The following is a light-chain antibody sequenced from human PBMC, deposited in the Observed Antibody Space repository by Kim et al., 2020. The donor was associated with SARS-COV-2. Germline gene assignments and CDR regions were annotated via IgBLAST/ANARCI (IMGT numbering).Light chain of an antibody. CDR1: SSDIGSYDY. CDR2: DVS. J-gene: IGLJ1*01. V-gene: IGLV2-8*01. Sequence: QSALTQPPSVSGSPGQSVTISCTGTSSDIGSYDYVSWYQQHPGKAPKLMIYDVSKRPSGVPDRFSGSKSGNTASLTVSGLQADDEADYYCSSYAGTNNSVFGSGTKVTVL. CDR3: SSYAGTNNSV.